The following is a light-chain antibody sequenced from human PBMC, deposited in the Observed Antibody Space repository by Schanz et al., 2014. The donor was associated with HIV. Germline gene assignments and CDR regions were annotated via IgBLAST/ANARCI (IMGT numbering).Light chain of an antibody. Sequence: EIVLTQSPGTLSLSPGERVTLSCRASQSVTSGHLAWYKQKPGQAPRLLIYGASTRVTGIPARFSGSGSGTEFTLTISSLQSEDFAVYYCQQYNDWPPITFGQGTRLEIK. J-gene: IGKJ5*01. CDR1: QSVTSGH. V-gene: IGKV3-15*01. CDR2: GAS. CDR3: QQYNDWPPIT.